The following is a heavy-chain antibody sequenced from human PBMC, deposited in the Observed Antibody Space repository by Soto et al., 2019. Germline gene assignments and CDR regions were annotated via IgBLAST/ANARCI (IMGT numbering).Heavy chain of an antibody. CDR1: GFTFSSYS. D-gene: IGHD2-8*01. CDR3: ARDHGYCTNGVCYNWFDP. V-gene: IGHV3-48*02. Sequence: GGSLRLSCAASGFTFSSYSMNWVRQAPGKGLEWVSYISSSSSTIYYADSVKGRFTISRDNAKNSLYLQMNSLRDEDTAVYYCARDHGYCTNGVCYNWFDPWGQGTLVTVSS. J-gene: IGHJ5*02. CDR2: ISSSSSTI.